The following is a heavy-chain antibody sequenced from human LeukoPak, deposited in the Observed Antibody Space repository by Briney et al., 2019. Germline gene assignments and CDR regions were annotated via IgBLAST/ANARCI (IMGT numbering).Heavy chain of an antibody. Sequence: SETLSLTCSVSGGSITSRDFYWGWLRQSPGKGLEWIGSIYYRGTTYYTPSLKSRVTMSVDTSKNQFSLSLTSVTAADTAVYYCARDRGVYMGGDNDFDVWGQGTMVSVSS. CDR3: ARDRGVYMGGDNDFDV. CDR2: IYYRGTT. J-gene: IGHJ3*01. D-gene: IGHD2-8*02. V-gene: IGHV4-39*07. CDR1: GGSITSRDFY.